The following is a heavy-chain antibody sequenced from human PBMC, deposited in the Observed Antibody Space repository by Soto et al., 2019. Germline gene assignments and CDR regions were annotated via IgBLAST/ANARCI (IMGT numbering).Heavy chain of an antibody. V-gene: IGHV1-69*01. CDR2: IIPRFETT. J-gene: IGHJ4*02. CDR3: ARGPEYSSSWYFAD. Sequence: QVQLVQSGTDVKKPGSSVKVSCRASGGTFSNHAFSWVRQAPGQGLEWMGGIIPRFETTNYAHQFHGRVTITVDESTSTVYMDLSSLRSEATALYSCARGPEYSSSWYFADWGQGTLVIVSS. D-gene: IGHD6-13*01. CDR1: GGTFSNHA.